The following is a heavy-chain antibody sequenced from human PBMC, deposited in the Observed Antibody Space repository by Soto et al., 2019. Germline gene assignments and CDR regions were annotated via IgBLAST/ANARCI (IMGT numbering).Heavy chain of an antibody. CDR3: ARDFIHRTNTSYFDL. CDR2: IFDSGST. D-gene: IGHD2-8*01. CDR1: GGSISGGVHS. Sequence: SETLSLTCTVSGGSISGGVHSWSWIRQPPGKGLEWIGHIFDSGSTYYNPSLKSRLTISVDTSKSQFSLRLSSVTAADTAVYYCARDFIHRTNTSYFDLRARGTSVPVS. J-gene: IGHJ2*01. V-gene: IGHV4-30-4*01.